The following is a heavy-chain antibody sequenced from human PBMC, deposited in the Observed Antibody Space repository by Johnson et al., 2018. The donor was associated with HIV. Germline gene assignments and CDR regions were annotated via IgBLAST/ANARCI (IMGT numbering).Heavy chain of an antibody. CDR1: GFTFSSYA. Sequence: QVQLVESGGGVVQPGRSLRLSCAASGFTFSSYAMHWVRQAPGKGLEWVAVISYDGSNKYYADSVKGRFTISRDNAKNSLYLQMNSLRAEDTALYYCAKEVGHGYSSPHAFDIWGQGTMITVSS. CDR2: ISYDGSNK. D-gene: IGHD5-24*01. V-gene: IGHV3-30*04. CDR3: AKEVGHGYSSPHAFDI. J-gene: IGHJ3*02.